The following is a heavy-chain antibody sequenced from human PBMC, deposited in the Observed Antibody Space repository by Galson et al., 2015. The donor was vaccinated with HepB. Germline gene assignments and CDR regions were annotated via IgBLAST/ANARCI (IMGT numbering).Heavy chain of an antibody. CDR1: GYSFSSYW. V-gene: IGHV5-10-1*01. D-gene: IGHD6-13*01. Sequence: QSGAEVKKPGESLRISCKGSGYSFSSYWITWVRQMPGKGLEWMGRIDPSDSYTNYRPSFHGHVTISTDNSISTAYLQWSSLKASDTAMYYCAITIAAPGALDYWGQGTLVTVSS. CDR2: IDPSDSYT. J-gene: IGHJ4*02. CDR3: AITIAAPGALDY.